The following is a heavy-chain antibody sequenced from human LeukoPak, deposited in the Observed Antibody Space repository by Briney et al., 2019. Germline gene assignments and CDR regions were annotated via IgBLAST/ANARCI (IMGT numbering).Heavy chain of an antibody. V-gene: IGHV3-74*01. CDR3: ASQYSSGGNWFDP. CDR1: GFTFSSYW. CDR2: INSDGSST. Sequence: GGSLRLSCAASGFTFSSYWMHWVRQAPGKGLVWVSRINSDGSSTSYADSVKGRFTISRDNAKNTLYLQMNSLRAEDTAVYYCASQYSSGGNWFDPWGQGTLVTVSS. J-gene: IGHJ5*02. D-gene: IGHD6-19*01.